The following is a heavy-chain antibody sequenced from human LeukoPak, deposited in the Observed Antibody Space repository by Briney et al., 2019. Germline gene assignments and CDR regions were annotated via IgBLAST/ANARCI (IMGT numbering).Heavy chain of an antibody. V-gene: IGHV3-30*04. CDR2: ISYEGRKK. Sequence: GGSLRLSCAASGFAFSSYAMHWVRQAPGKGVEGGAVISYEGRKKYYADSEKGRFTISRENAKNTLYLRMNSLGAADTAMYHCARQPGESTNFDNWGQGTLVTLSS. J-gene: IGHJ4*02. CDR3: ARQPGESTNFDN. CDR1: GFAFSSYA. D-gene: IGHD2-2*01.